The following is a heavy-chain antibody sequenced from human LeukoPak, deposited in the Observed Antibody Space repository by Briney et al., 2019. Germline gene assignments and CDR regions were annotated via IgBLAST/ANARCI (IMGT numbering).Heavy chain of an antibody. V-gene: IGHV3-33*01. D-gene: IGHD3-10*01. J-gene: IGHJ4*02. CDR2: IWYDGSNK. CDR1: GFTFSSYG. CDR3: ASTMVRGVIEDY. Sequence: PGRSLRLSCAASGFTFSSYGMHWVRQAPGKGLEWVAVIWYDGSNKYYADSVKGRFTISRGNSKNTLYLQMNSLRAEDTAVYYCASTMVRGVIEDYWGQGTLVTVSS.